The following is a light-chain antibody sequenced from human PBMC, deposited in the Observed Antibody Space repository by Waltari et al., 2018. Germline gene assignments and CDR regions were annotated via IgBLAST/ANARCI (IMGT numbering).Light chain of an antibody. CDR3: QQRSNWPLT. J-gene: IGKJ4*01. V-gene: IGKV3-11*01. CDR1: QSVSSY. Sequence: EIVLTQSPATLSLSPGERATLSCRASQSVSSYLAWYQQKPGQSPRLLIYDASNRATGSPARFSGSGSGTDVTLPVSSLEPEDSAVYYCQQRSNWPLTFGGGTKVEIK. CDR2: DAS.